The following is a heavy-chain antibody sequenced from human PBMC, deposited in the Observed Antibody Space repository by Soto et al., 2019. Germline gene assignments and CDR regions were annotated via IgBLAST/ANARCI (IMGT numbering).Heavy chain of an antibody. CDR3: ARDPSGHSSSSGGVDY. CDR1: GFTFSSYS. J-gene: IGHJ4*02. Sequence: EVQLVESGGGLVKPGGSLRLSCAASGFTFSSYSMNWVRQAPGKGLEWVSSISSSSSYIYYADSVKGRFTISRDNAKNSRYLKMNSLRAEDTAVYYCARDPSGHSSSSGGVDYWGQGTLVTVCS. CDR2: ISSSSSYI. D-gene: IGHD6-6*01. V-gene: IGHV3-21*01.